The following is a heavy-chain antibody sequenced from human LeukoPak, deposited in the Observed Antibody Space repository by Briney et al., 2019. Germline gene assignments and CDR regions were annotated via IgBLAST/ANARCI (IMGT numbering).Heavy chain of an antibody. CDR2: ISGSGGST. J-gene: IGHJ4*02. CDR3: AKDRTRDGDSGPGFDY. V-gene: IGHV3-23*01. CDR1: GFTFSSYG. D-gene: IGHD4-17*01. Sequence: GGSLRLSCAASGFTFSSYGMSWVRQAPGKGLEWVSIISGSGGSTYYADSVKGRFTISRDNSKNTLYLQMKSLRVEDTAVYYCAKDRTRDGDSGPGFDYWGQGPLVPASS.